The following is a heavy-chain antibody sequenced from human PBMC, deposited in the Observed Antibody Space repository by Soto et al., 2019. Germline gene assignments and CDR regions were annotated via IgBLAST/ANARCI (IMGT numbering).Heavy chain of an antibody. J-gene: IGHJ5*02. CDR1: GGSFSVYF. CDR2: VTQSGGS. CDR3: ARGLPHMEGGVFQRLGNWVDP. V-gene: IGHV4-34*01. Sequence: PSETLSLTCSLSGGSFSVYFWTWIRQSPEKGLEWIGEVTQSGGSNSNPSLSSRVSISLDTSKNQFSLKLTSVTAADSAVYYCARGLPHMEGGVFQRLGNWVDPWGQGPLV. D-gene: IGHD3-16*01.